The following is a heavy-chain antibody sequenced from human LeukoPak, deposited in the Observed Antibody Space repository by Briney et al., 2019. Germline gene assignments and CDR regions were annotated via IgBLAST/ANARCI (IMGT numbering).Heavy chain of an antibody. J-gene: IGHJ4*02. V-gene: IGHV1-46*01. Sequence: GASVKVSCKASGYXFTSYYIHWVRQAPGQGLKWMGIINPSGGSTSYAQKFQGRITMTRDTSTSTVYMELSSLRSEDTAVYYCARDYGGYDAKFDYWGQGTLVTVSS. CDR2: INPSGGST. CDR3: ARDYGGYDAKFDY. D-gene: IGHD5-12*01. CDR1: GYXFTSYY.